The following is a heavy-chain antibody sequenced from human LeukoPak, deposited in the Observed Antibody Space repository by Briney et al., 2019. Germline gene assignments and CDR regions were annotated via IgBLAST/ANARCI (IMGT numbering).Heavy chain of an antibody. D-gene: IGHD6-6*01. V-gene: IGHV1-18*01. CDR2: ISAYNGNA. CDR3: ARDLIAARPGWFDP. Sequence: ASVKVSCKASGYTFTTYGINWVRQAPGQGLEWMGWISAYNGNANYAQNLQGRVTLTTDTSASTAYMELRSLRSDDTAVYYCARDLIAARPGWFDPWGQGTLVIVSS. CDR1: GYTFTTYG. J-gene: IGHJ5*02.